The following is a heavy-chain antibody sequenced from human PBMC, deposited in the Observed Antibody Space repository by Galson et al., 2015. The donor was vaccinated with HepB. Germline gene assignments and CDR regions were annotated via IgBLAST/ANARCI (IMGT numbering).Heavy chain of an antibody. CDR1: GFTFSSYS. J-gene: IGHJ3*02. CDR2: ISSSSTI. Sequence: SLRLSCAASGFTFSSYSMNWVRQAPGKGLEWVSYISSSSTIYYADSVTGRFTISRDNAKNSLYLQMNSLRAEDTAVYYCAREYYWDAFDIWGQGTMVTVSS. D-gene: IGHD3-10*01. V-gene: IGHV3-48*01. CDR3: AREYYWDAFDI.